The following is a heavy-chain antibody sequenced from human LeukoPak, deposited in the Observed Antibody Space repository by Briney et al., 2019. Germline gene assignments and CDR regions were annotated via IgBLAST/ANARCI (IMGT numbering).Heavy chain of an antibody. J-gene: IGHJ4*02. D-gene: IGHD5-12*01. Sequence: GGSLRLSCAASGFTFSSYSMNWVRQAPGTGLEWVSSITSNTNYIYYADSVKGRFTISRDSSKNTLYLQMNSLRPEDTAVYYCARARPSMWIDYWGQGTLVTVSS. V-gene: IGHV3-21*01. CDR2: ITSNTNYI. CDR3: ARARPSMWIDY. CDR1: GFTFSSYS.